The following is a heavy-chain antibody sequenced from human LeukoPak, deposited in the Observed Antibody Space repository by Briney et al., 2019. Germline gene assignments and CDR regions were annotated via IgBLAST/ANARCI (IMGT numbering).Heavy chain of an antibody. J-gene: IGHJ5*02. CDR3: AREHSSSWYLWFDP. CDR1: GESLSGYY. CDR2: INPIGRI. V-gene: IGHV4-34*01. D-gene: IGHD6-13*01. Sequence: PSETLSLTCAVYGESLSGYYWTWIRQPPGEGLQWIGEINPIGRINYNPSLKSRVTISGDTSKNEFSLKMSSVTAADTAVYYCAREHSSSWYLWFDPWGQGTLVTVSS.